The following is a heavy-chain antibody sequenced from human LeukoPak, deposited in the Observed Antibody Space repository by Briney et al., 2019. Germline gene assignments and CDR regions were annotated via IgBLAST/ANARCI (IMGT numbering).Heavy chain of an antibody. CDR2: ISSSSSYI. J-gene: IGHJ2*01. D-gene: IGHD1-26*01. Sequence: GGSLRLSCAASGFTFSSYSMNWVRQAPGKGLEWVSSISSSSSYIYYADSVKGRFTISRDNAKNSLYLQMNSLRAEDTAVYYCATYYHGTIVGATRIDWYFDLWGRGTLVTVSS. CDR1: GFTFSSYS. CDR3: ATYYHGTIVGATRIDWYFDL. V-gene: IGHV3-21*01.